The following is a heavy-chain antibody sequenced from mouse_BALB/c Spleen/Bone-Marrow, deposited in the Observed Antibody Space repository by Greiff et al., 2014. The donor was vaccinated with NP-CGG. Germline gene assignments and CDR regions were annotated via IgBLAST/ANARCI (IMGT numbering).Heavy chain of an antibody. D-gene: IGHD1-1*01. CDR2: FYPGSGSI. CDR1: GYTFTEYI. Sequence: VMLVESGAGLVKPAGSVKLTCKASGYTFTEYIIYWVKQRSGEDLEWIGCFYPGSGSIKYNEKFKDKATLTADKSSSTVYMELSILTSEDSAVYFCARHGYGSSAWFAYWGQGTLVTVSA. V-gene: IGHV1-62-2*01. CDR3: ARHGYGSSAWFAY. J-gene: IGHJ3*01.